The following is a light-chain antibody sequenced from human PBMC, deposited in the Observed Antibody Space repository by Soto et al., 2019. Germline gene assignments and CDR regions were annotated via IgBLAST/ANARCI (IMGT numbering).Light chain of an antibody. CDR1: SSNTGAGYD. CDR2: ANT. CDR3: QSYDSSLTVWV. V-gene: IGLV1-40*01. J-gene: IGLJ3*02. Sequence: QSVLTQPPSVSGAPGQRVTISCTGSSSNTGAGYDVHWYQQLPGTVPKLLIYANTHRPSGVPDRFSGSKSGTSASLAITGLQAEDEADYYCQSYDSSLTVWVFGGETNLTVL.